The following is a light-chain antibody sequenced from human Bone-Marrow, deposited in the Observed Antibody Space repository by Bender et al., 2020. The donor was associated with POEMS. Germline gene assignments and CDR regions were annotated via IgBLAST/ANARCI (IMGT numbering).Light chain of an antibody. CDR2: GYN. J-gene: IGLJ3*02. CDR1: SIDVGTYDY. V-gene: IGLV2-14*03. Sequence: QSALTQPASVSGSPGQSITISCTGTSIDVGTYDYVSWYQQHPGKVPKLLIYGYNNRPSGVPDRFSGSKSGTSASLAITGLQAEDEADYYCAGWDDSLSGWVFGGGTKLTVL. CDR3: AGWDDSLSGWV.